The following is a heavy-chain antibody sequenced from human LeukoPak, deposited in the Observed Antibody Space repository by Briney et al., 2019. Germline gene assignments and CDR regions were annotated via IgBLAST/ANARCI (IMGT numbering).Heavy chain of an antibody. D-gene: IGHD3-10*01. V-gene: IGHV3-48*03. CDR2: IDRSGTTR. J-gene: IGHJ4*02. CDR1: GLTFSSFE. CDR3: AKKGSYFEN. Sequence: GSLRLSCAAPGLTFSSFEMNWVRQAPGKGLEWISFIDRSGTTRYYADAVKGRFTISRDNAKNSLHLQMNSLRVEDTAVYYCAKKGSYFENWGQGTLVTVSS.